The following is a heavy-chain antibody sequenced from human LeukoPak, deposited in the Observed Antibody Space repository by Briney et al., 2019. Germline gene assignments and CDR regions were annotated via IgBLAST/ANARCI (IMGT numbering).Heavy chain of an antibody. Sequence: GGSLRLSCAASGFTFSSYAMHWVRQAPGKGLEYVSAISSNGGSTHYANSVKGRFTISGDNCKNTLYLQMGSLRAEDMAVYYCARFRPLRGYSYGRGDYFDYWGQGTLVTVSS. J-gene: IGHJ4*02. CDR2: ISSNGGST. CDR1: GFTFSSYA. V-gene: IGHV3-64*01. CDR3: ARFRPLRGYSYGRGDYFDY. D-gene: IGHD5-18*01.